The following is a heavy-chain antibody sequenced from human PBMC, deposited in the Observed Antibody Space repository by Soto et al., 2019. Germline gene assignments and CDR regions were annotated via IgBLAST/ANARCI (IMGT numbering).Heavy chain of an antibody. V-gene: IGHV3-23*01. Sequence: VQLWESGGGLVQPGGSLRLSCAASGFTFSNYALGWVRQAPGKGLEWLSSISGGGISTYYADSVKGRFTISRDNSKKMLYLRMNSLRAEDTAVYYCARDGSDFYYDSGGWVFDLWGQGTLVSVSS. CDR2: ISGGGIST. CDR3: ARDGSDFYYDSGGWVFDL. CDR1: GFTFSNYA. D-gene: IGHD3-22*01. J-gene: IGHJ4*02.